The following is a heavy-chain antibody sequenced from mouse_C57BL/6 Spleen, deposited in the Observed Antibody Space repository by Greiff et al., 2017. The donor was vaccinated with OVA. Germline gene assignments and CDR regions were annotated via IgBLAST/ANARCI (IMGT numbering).Heavy chain of an antibody. J-gene: IGHJ4*01. CDR1: GYTFTSYG. CDR2: IYPRSGNT. D-gene: IGHD3-2*02. CDR3: ARQLRFLYAMDY. Sequence: VKLQESGAELARPGASVKLSCKASGYTFTSYGISWVKQRTGQGLEWIGEIYPRSGNTYYNEKFKGKATLTADKSSSTAYMELRSLTSEDSAVYFCARQLRFLYAMDYWGQGTSVTVSS. V-gene: IGHV1-81*01.